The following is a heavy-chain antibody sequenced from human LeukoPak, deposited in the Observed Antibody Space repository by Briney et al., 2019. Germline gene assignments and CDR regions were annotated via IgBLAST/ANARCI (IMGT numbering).Heavy chain of an antibody. CDR3: ARDLASPPYNWFDP. D-gene: IGHD3-3*02. J-gene: IGHJ5*02. CDR1: GPSINNYY. Sequence: SETLSLTCTVSGPSINNYYWSWIRQPAGKGLEWIGRIHGGGSTNYNPSLKSRVTVSIDTSKNQFSLKLSSMTAADTAVYYCARDLASPPYNWFDPWGQGTLVTVSS. CDR2: IHGGGST. V-gene: IGHV4-4*07.